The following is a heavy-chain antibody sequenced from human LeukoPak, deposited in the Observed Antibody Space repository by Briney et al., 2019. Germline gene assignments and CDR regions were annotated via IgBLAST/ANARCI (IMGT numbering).Heavy chain of an antibody. V-gene: IGHV4-39*01. CDR2: IYYSGTT. Sequence: PSETLSLTCTVSGGSISSSSYDWGWIRQPRGKGLEWIGSIYYSGTTYYNPSLKSRVTISVDTSKNQFSLKLSSVTAADTAVYYCVRHRFLARGFDIWGQGTMVTVSS. CDR3: VRHRFLARGFDI. D-gene: IGHD3-3*01. CDR1: GGSISSSSYD. J-gene: IGHJ3*02.